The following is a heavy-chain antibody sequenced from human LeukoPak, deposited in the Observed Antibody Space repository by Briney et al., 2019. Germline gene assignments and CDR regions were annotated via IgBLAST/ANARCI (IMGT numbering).Heavy chain of an antibody. D-gene: IGHD7-27*01. Sequence: SETLSLTCDVSGDSIRSYYWSWIRQPPGKGLEWIGYIYYSGSTNYNPSLKSRVTISVDTSKNQFSLKLSSVTAADTAVYYCARQDLGIGDWFDPWGQGTLVTVSS. CDR3: ARQDLGIGDWFDP. CDR1: GDSIRSYY. J-gene: IGHJ5*02. V-gene: IGHV4-59*08. CDR2: IYYSGST.